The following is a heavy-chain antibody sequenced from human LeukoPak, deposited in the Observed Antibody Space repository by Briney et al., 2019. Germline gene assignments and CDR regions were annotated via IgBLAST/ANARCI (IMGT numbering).Heavy chain of an antibody. CDR3: ARSPTYCSSSNCPVGYSGCDLDY. V-gene: IGHV4-34*01. CDR1: GGSFTGYY. Sequence: PSETLSLTCAVYGGSFTGYYWSWIRQSPGKGLEWIGEINHSGSTNYKSSLKSRVTISVDTSKSQFSLRVSSVTAADMGLYYCARSPTYCSSSNCPVGYSGCDLDYWGQGTLVTVSS. D-gene: IGHD2-2*01. J-gene: IGHJ4*02. CDR2: INHSGST.